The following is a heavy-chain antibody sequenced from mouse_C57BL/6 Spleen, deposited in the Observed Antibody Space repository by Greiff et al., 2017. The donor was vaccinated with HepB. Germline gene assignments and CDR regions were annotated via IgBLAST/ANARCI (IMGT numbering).Heavy chain of an antibody. CDR3: ARRELGRGDFDY. V-gene: IGHV1-81*01. J-gene: IGHJ2*01. Sequence: QVQLQQSGAELARPGASVKLSCKASGYTFTSYGISWVKQRTGQGLEWIGEIYPRSGNTYYNEKFKGKATLTADKSSSTAYMELRSLTSEDSAVYFCARRELGRGDFDYWGQGTTLTVSS. D-gene: IGHD4-1*01. CDR1: GYTFTSYG. CDR2: IYPRSGNT.